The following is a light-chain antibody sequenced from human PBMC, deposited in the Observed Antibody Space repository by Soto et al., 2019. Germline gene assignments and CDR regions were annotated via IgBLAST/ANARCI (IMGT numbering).Light chain of an antibody. CDR2: SDN. CDR1: SSNIGTNT. J-gene: IGLJ2*01. Sequence: QAVVTQPPSASGTPGQRVTISCSGSSSNIGTNTVIWYQQLPGAAPKLLIYSDNQRPSGVPDRFSGSKSGTSASLAISGLQSEDEADYYCAAWDVSLEVFGGGTKLTVL. V-gene: IGLV1-44*01. CDR3: AAWDVSLEV.